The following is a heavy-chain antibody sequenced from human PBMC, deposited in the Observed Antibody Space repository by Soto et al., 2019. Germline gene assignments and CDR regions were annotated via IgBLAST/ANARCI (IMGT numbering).Heavy chain of an antibody. D-gene: IGHD6-13*01. CDR3: ARDRLASSWRYYYGMDV. CDR2: IIPGNGNT. CDR1: GYTFISYA. V-gene: IGHV1-3*01. Sequence: ASVKVSCKASGYTFISYAMQWLRQSPGQRLEWMGWIIPGNGNTKSSQKFQGRITFTRDTSANTAYMEVSSLRSDDTAVYYCARDRLASSWRYYYGMDVWGQGTTVTVSS. J-gene: IGHJ6*02.